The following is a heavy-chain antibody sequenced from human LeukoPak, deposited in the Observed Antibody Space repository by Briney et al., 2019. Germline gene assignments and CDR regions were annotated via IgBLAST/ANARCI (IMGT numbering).Heavy chain of an antibody. V-gene: IGHV3-30*18. D-gene: IGHD6-13*01. J-gene: IGHJ4*02. Sequence: GGSLRLSCAASGFTFSSYGIRWVRQAPGKGLEWVAVISYDGSNKYYADSVKGRFTISRDNSKNTLYLQMNSLRAEDTAVYYCAKDPVGYYSSSWYPPDYWGQGTLVTVSS. CDR1: GFTFSSYG. CDR2: ISYDGSNK. CDR3: AKDPVGYYSSSWYPPDY.